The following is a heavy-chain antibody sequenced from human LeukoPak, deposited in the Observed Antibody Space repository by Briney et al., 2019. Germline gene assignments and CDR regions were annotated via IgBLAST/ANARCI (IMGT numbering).Heavy chain of an antibody. Sequence: APVKVSCKTSGYTFTDYYMHWVRQAPGQGLEWMGWINPNSGVTKYAQKFQGRVTVTRDTSTSTAYMELSRLRSDDTAVYYCARDRRDGYGSADYWGLGTLVTVSS. D-gene: IGHD5-24*01. CDR3: ARDRRDGYGSADY. CDR2: INPNSGVT. J-gene: IGHJ4*02. V-gene: IGHV1-2*02. CDR1: GYTFTDYY.